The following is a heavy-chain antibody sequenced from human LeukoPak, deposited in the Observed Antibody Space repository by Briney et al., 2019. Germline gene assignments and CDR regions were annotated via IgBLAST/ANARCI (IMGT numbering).Heavy chain of an antibody. CDR1: GGTFSSYA. CDR2: IIPIFGTA. CDR3: ARDYWDDSSGYYIFDY. J-gene: IGHJ4*02. D-gene: IGHD3-22*01. V-gene: IGHV1-69*13. Sequence: SVKVSCKASGGTFSSYAISWVRQAPGQGLKWMGGIIPIFGTANYAQKFQGRVTITADESTSTAYMELSSLRSEDTAVYYCARDYWDDSSGYYIFDYWGQGTLVTVSS.